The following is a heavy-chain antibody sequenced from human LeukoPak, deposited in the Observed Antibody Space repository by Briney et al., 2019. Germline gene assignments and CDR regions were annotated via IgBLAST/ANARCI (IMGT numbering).Heavy chain of an antibody. D-gene: IGHD2-15*01. V-gene: IGHV3-7*01. CDR3: AREQDREASATIVGDY. CDR2: IKKDGSEK. CDR1: GCTFSSYW. Sequence: GGSLRLSCAASGCTFSSYWMSWVRQAPGKGLEWVANIKKDGSEKYYVDSVKGRFTISRDNARNSLFLQMNSLRAEDTALYYCAREQDREASATIVGDYWGQGTLVTVSS. J-gene: IGHJ4*02.